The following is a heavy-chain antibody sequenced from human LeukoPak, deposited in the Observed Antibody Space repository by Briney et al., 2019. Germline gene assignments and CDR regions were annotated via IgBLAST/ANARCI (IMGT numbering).Heavy chain of an antibody. D-gene: IGHD6-19*01. Sequence: PSETLSLTCTASGGSISNYYWTWIRQPPGKELEWIGYVYYGGSTNGNPSLRSRLTISVDTSKNQFSLELSSVTAADTAVYYCARVRASEAGFDNWGQGTLVTVSS. J-gene: IGHJ4*02. CDR3: ARVRASEAGFDN. CDR1: GGSISNYY. V-gene: IGHV4-59*01. CDR2: VYYGGST.